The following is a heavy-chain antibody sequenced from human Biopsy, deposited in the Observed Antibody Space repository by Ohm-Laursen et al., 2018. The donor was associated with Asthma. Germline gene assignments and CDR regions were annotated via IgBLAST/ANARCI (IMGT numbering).Heavy chain of an antibody. CDR3: VRDGTDDAFDI. D-gene: IGHD1-1*01. CDR1: GFSFSNFA. CDR2: ILKDASTQ. J-gene: IGHJ3*02. Sequence: SLRPSCAASGFSFSNFAIHWVRQAPGKGLEWVGVILKDASTQDYADSVKGRFTMARDNSKNTLDLQMNSLREEDTAVYYCVRDGTDDAFDIWGQGTVVSVSS. V-gene: IGHV3-30*01.